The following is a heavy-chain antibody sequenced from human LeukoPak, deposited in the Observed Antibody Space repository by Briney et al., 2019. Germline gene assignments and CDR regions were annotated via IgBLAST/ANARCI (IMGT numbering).Heavy chain of an antibody. D-gene: IGHD3-22*01. CDR2: IYSGGST. J-gene: IGHJ6*02. CDR1: GFTVSSNY. V-gene: IGHV3-66*01. CDR3: ARERRITMIVVAKNYGMDV. Sequence: PGGSLRLSCAASGFTVSSNYMSWVRQAPGKGLEWVSVIYSGGSTYYADSVKGRFTISRDNSKNTLYLQMNSLRAEDTAVYYRARERRITMIVVAKNYGMDVWGQGTTVTVSS.